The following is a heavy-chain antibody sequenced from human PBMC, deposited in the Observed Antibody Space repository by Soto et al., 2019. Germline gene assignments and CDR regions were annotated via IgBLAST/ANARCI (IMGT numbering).Heavy chain of an antibody. D-gene: IGHD1-7*01. CDR1: GGTFSSYA. J-gene: IGHJ6*02. Sequence: ASVKVSCKASGGTFSSYAISWVRQPPGQGLEWMGGIIPIFGTANCAQKFQGRVTITADESTSTAYMELSSLRSEDTAVHYCARGEIGTHYCYYGMDVWGQGTTVTVSS. CDR3: ARGEIGTHYCYYGMDV. V-gene: IGHV1-69*13. CDR2: IIPIFGTA.